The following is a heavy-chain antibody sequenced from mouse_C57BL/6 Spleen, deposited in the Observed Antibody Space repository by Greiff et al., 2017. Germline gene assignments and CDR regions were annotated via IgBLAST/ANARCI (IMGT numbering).Heavy chain of an antibody. CDR2: IHPNSGST. J-gene: IGHJ2*01. Sequence: QVQLQQPGAELVKPGASVKLSCKASGYTFTSYWMHWVKQRPGQGLEWIGMIHPNSGSTNYNEKFKSKATLTVDKSSSTAYMQLSSLTSEDSAVYYCAREGAQYRGFEYWGQGTTLTVSS. D-gene: IGHD3-1*01. V-gene: IGHV1-64*01. CDR3: AREGAQYRGFEY. CDR1: GYTFTSYW.